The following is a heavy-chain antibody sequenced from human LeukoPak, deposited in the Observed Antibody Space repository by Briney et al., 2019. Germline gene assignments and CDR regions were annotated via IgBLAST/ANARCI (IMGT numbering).Heavy chain of an antibody. D-gene: IGHD2-2*01. J-gene: IGHJ5*02. Sequence: SETLSLTCTVSGYSISSGYYWGWIRQPPGKGLEWIGSIYHSGSTYYNPSLKSRVTISVDTSKNQFSLKLSSVTAADTAVYYCATLGYCSSTSCYGNWFDPWGQGTLVTVSS. CDR2: IYHSGST. CDR3: ATLGYCSSTSCYGNWFDP. V-gene: IGHV4-38-2*02. CDR1: GYSISSGYY.